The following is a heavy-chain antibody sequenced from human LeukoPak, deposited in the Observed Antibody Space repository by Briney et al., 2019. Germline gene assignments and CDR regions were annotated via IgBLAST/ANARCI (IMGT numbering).Heavy chain of an antibody. J-gene: IGHJ6*02. D-gene: IGHD3-16*01. CDR2: INHNGNVN. CDR1: GFTFSSYW. CDR3: ARGVGLDV. Sequence: GGSLRLSCAASGFTFSSYWMNWARQAPGRGLEWVASINHNGNVNYYVDSVKGRFTISRDNAKNSLYLQMSNLRAEDTAVYFCARGVGLDVWGQGATVTVSS. V-gene: IGHV3-7*03.